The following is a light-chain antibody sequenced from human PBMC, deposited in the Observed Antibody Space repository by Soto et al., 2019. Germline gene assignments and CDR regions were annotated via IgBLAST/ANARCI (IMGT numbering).Light chain of an antibody. Sequence: EIVMTQSPATLSVSPGEGATLSCKTSQNVYNNLAWYQQRPGQPPRLLIYDASTRATGISARFSGSGYGTEFTLTISSLQSEDFAVYFCQQCRNSPLTFGGGTKV. J-gene: IGKJ4*01. V-gene: IGKV3-15*01. CDR2: DAS. CDR1: QNVYNN. CDR3: QQCRNSPLT.